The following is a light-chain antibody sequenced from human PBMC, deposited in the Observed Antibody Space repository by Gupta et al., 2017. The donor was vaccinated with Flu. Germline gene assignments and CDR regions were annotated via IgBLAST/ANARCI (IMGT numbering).Light chain of an antibody. J-gene: IGLJ3*02. V-gene: IGLV3-21*02. CDR3: QVWASSPGQPLG. CDR1: NIRSKN. CDR2: DDS. Sequence: SYVLTQPPSVSVAPGQTASITCGGDNIRSKNVHWYQQRPGQAPELGIQDDSVRPSGIPERFSGSNSGNTATLKISRVEAGDEADLDGQVWASSPGQPLGFGGGKKLT.